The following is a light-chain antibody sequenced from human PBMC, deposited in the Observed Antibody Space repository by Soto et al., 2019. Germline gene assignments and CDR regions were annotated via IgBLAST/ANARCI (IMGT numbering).Light chain of an antibody. Sequence: EIVLTQSPDTLSLSPGERATLSCWASHSVTTHLAWFQQRPGQTHRLLIYGAYTRATGIPARFSGSGSGTDFTLTIRSLQPDDFATYYCKQYNTYSPTFGQGTKVDIK. CDR2: GAY. J-gene: IGKJ1*01. CDR1: HSVTTH. CDR3: KQYNTYSPT. V-gene: IGKV3D-15*01.